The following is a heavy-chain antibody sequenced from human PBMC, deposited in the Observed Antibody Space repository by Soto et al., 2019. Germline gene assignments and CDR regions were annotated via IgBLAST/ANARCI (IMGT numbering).Heavy chain of an antibody. Sequence: QVQLVESGGGVVQPGTSLRLSCAASGFMFSTQGMHWVRQAPGKGLEWVAAIWYDGSEEYYADSVKGRFSISRDNSKDTVYLQMNSLRAEDTAVYYCATSYSSGWSGTGYWGQGTLVTVSS. CDR1: GFMFSTQG. J-gene: IGHJ4*02. D-gene: IGHD6-19*01. CDR2: IWYDGSEE. V-gene: IGHV3-33*01. CDR3: ATSYSSGWSGTGY.